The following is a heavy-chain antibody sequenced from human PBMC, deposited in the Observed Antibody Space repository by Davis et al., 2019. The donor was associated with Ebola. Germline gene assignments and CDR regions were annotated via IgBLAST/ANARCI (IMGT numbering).Heavy chain of an antibody. D-gene: IGHD4-17*01. CDR1: GGSISSGGYS. V-gene: IGHV4-30-2*01. CDR3: AREAPDSTVTTSYYFDY. Sequence: LRLSCAVSGGSISSGGYSWSWIRQPPGKGLEWIGYIYHSGSTYYNPSLKSRVTISVDRSKNQFSLKLSSVTAADTAVYYCAREAPDSTVTTSYYFDYWGQGTLVTVSS. CDR2: IYHSGST. J-gene: IGHJ4*02.